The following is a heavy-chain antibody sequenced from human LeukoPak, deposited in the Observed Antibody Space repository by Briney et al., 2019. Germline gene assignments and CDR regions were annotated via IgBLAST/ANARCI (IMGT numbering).Heavy chain of an antibody. V-gene: IGHV4-59*01. CDR3: AGDRVSQWLRQDYYGMDV. CDR2: IYYSGST. CDR1: GGSISSYY. D-gene: IGHD5-12*01. Sequence: SETLSLTCTVSGGSISSYYWSWIRQPPGKGLEWIGYIYYSGSTNYNPSLKSRVTISVDTSKNQFSLKLSSVTAADTAVYYCAGDRVSQWLRQDYYGMDVWGQGTTVTVSS. J-gene: IGHJ6*02.